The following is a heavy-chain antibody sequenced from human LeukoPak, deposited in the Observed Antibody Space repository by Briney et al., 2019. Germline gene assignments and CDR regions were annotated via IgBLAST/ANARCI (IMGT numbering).Heavy chain of an antibody. CDR1: GYTFTGFF. Sequence: ASVRVSCKASGYTFTGFFMHWLRQAPGQGPEWMGWINSNNGKAVYAQKFQGRVNMTRDTSISTTFLDLSGLRLDDTAIYYCVRDLLGKSFDHWGQGSLVTVSS. CDR3: VRDLLGKSFDH. CDR2: INSNNGKA. J-gene: IGHJ4*02. V-gene: IGHV1-2*02. D-gene: IGHD7-27*01.